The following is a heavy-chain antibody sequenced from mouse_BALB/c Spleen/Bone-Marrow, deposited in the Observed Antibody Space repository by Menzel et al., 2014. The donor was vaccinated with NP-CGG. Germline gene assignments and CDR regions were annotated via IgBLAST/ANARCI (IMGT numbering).Heavy chain of an antibody. CDR2: IYPSDSYT. D-gene: IGHD2-1*01. J-gene: IGHJ2*01. V-gene: IGHV1-69*02. Sequence: VQGVESGAELVRPGASVKLSCKASGYTFTSYWINWVKQRPGQGLEWIGNIYPSDSYTNYNQKFKDKATLTVDKSSSTAYMQLSSPTSEDSAVYYCTRGNHYFDYWGQGTTLTVSS. CDR1: GYTFTSYW. CDR3: TRGNHYFDY.